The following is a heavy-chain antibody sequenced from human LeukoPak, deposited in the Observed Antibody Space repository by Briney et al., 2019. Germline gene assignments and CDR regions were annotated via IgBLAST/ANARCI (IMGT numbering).Heavy chain of an antibody. CDR3: ATGWKAVAAPLFEY. CDR1: GYTLTELS. J-gene: IGHJ4*02. CDR2: FDPEDGET. Sequence: ASVKVSCKVSGYTLTELSMHGVRQAPGKGLEWMGGFDPEDGETIYAQKFQGRVTMTEDTSADTAYMELSSLRSEDTAVYYCATGWKAVAAPLFEYWGQGTLVTVSS. V-gene: IGHV1-24*01. D-gene: IGHD6-19*01.